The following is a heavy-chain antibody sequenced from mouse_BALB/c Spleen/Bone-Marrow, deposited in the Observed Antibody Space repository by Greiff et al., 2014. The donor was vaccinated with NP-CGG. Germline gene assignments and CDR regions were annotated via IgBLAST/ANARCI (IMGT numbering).Heavy chain of an antibody. CDR3: ANYYGRSSY. V-gene: IGHV1S130*01. D-gene: IGHD1-1*01. J-gene: IGHJ2*01. CDR2: IHPNSGNT. Sequence: LEESGSVLVRPGASVKLSCKASGYTFTSSWMHWAKQRPGQGLEWIGEIHPNSGNTNYNEKFKGKATLTVDTSSSTAYVDLSSQKSADYAGYYCANYYGRSSYWGQGTTLTVSA. CDR1: GYTFTSSW.